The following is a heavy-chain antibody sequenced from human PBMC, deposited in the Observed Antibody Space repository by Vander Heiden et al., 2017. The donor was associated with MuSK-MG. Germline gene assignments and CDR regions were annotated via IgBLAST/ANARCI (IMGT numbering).Heavy chain of an antibody. CDR3: ARGPTLVYEILTGYYHVDR. CDR1: GWSFSGPW. V-gene: IGHV4-34*01. J-gene: IGHJ5*02. CDR2: INPSGST. D-gene: IGHD3-9*01. Sequence: QLLLQQWGAGLLKPSETLSLTCALCGWSFSGPWWSWTRQPPGQGLQMIGEINPSGSTNYNPYLKSRVSISLDTYKSQFSLKLSSVTAADTALYYCARGPTLVYEILTGYYHVDRWGKGTQVTVSS.